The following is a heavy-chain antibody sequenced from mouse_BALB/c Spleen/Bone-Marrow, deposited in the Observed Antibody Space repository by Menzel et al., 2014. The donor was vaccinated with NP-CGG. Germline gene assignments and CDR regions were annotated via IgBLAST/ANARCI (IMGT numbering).Heavy chain of an antibody. J-gene: IGHJ3*01. CDR2: TYPGNSDT. Sequence: EVQLQQSGTVLARPGAFVKMSCKASGYSFTSYWMHWVKQRPGQGLEWIGATYPGNSDTSYNQKFKGKAKLTAVTSASTAYMELSSLTNEDSAVYYCTREGGQFAYWGQGTLVTVSA. CDR1: GYSFTSYW. D-gene: IGHD3-3*01. CDR3: TREGGQFAY. V-gene: IGHV1-5*01.